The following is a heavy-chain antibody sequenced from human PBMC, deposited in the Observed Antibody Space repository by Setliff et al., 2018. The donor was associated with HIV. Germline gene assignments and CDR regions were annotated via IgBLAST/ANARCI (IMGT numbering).Heavy chain of an antibody. CDR3: ARLNQQWLVRDSGSNWFDP. CDR2: FYYSWNT. Sequence: SETLSLTCTVSGASIGRRSDCWGWIRQPPGKGLEWIGSFYYSWNTYYNPSLKSRVTISVDTSKNQFSLKLNSVTAADTAVYYCARLNQQWLVRDSGSNWFDPWVQGIRVIVSS. V-gene: IGHV4-39*01. D-gene: IGHD6-19*01. CDR1: GASIGRRSDC. J-gene: IGHJ5*02.